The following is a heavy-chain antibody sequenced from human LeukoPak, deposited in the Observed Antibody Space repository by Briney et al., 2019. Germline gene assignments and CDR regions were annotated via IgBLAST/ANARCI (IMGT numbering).Heavy chain of an antibody. CDR3: ARDKWSDIVASQRVPFDY. V-gene: IGHV3-21*01. Sequence: PGGSLGLSCAASGFTFSSYSMNWVRQAPGKGLEWVSSISSSSSYIYYADSVKGRFTISRGNAKNSLYLQMNSLRAEDTAVYYCARDKWSDIVASQRVPFDYWGQGTLVTVSS. CDR1: GFTFSSYS. CDR2: ISSSSSYI. D-gene: IGHD5-12*01. J-gene: IGHJ4*02.